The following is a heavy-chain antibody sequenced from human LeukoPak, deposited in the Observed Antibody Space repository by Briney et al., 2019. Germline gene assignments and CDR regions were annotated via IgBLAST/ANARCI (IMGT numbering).Heavy chain of an antibody. Sequence: ASVKVSCKASGYTFTSYYIHWMRQAPGQGLEWMGWINPISGGTDYAQQFQGRVAVTRDTSISTTYMELNSLRSDDTAVYYCARDRGGAVTVYWGQGTLVTVSS. D-gene: IGHD1-26*01. J-gene: IGHJ4*02. CDR1: GYTFTSYY. CDR2: INPISGGT. V-gene: IGHV1-2*02. CDR3: ARDRGGAVTVY.